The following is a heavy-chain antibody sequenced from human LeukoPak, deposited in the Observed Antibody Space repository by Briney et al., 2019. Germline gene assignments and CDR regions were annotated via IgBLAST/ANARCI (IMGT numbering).Heavy chain of an antibody. Sequence: PGGSLRLSCAASGFTFSSYEMNWVRQAPGKGLEWVSYISSSGTIHYADSVKGRFTISRDNVKKSVYLQMNSLRDEDTAVYYCVRDPDALDYWGQGTLVTVSS. CDR2: ISSSGTI. V-gene: IGHV3-48*03. J-gene: IGHJ4*02. CDR1: GFTFSSYE. CDR3: VRDPDALDY.